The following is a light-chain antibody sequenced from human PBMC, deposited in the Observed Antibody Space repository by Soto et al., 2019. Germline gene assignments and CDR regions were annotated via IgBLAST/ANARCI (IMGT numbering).Light chain of an antibody. CDR3: SSYTSSTAYV. J-gene: IGLJ1*01. V-gene: IGLV2-14*01. Sequence: QSALTQPASVSGSPGQSITISCTGTSSDVGGYNYVSWYQLHPGKAPKLMVYEVSNRPSGVSNRFSGSKSGNTASLTISGLQAEDEADYYCSSYTSSTAYVFGTGTKHRP. CDR1: SSDVGGYNY. CDR2: EVS.